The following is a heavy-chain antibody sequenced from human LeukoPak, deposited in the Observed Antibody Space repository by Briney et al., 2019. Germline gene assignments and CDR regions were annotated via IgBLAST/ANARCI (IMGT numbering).Heavy chain of an antibody. CDR2: ISSSSSYI. Sequence: GGSLRLSCAASGFTFSSYSMNWVRQAPGKGLEWVSSISSSSSYIYYADSVKGRFTISRDNAKNSLYLQMNSLRAEDTAVYYCAKDEDDFWSGLYYFDYWGQGTLVTVSS. CDR3: AKDEDDFWSGLYYFDY. CDR1: GFTFSSYS. D-gene: IGHD3-3*01. J-gene: IGHJ4*02. V-gene: IGHV3-21*04.